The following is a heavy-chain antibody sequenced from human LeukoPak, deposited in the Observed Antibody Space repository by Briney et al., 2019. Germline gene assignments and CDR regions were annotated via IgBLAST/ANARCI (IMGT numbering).Heavy chain of an antibody. V-gene: IGHV3-48*02. CDR3: ARDQGIFDY. J-gene: IGHJ4*02. CDR1: GFTFSSYS. Sequence: GGSLRLSCAASGFTFSSYSMNWVRQAPGKGLEWVSYISSSSKTIYCADSVKGRFTISRDNAKNSLYLQMNCLRDEDSAVYYCARDQGIFDYWGQGTLVTVSS. CDR2: ISSSSKTI.